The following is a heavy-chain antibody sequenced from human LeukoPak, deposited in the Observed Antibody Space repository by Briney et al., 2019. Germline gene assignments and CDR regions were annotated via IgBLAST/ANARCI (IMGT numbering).Heavy chain of an antibody. CDR2: IYYSGST. CDR1: GGSISSSSHY. CDR3: ARLYYYYYFDY. V-gene: IGHV4-39*01. J-gene: IGHJ4*02. D-gene: IGHD3-10*01. Sequence: SETLSLTCTVSGGSISSSSHYWGWIRQPPGKGLEWIGSIYYSGSTYHIPSLKSRVIISVDTSKNQFSLRLSSVTAADTAVYYCARLYYYYYFDYWGQGTLVTVSS.